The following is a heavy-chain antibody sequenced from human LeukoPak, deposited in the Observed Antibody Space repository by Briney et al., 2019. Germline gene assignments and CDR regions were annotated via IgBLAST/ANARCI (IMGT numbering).Heavy chain of an antibody. J-gene: IGHJ4*02. CDR1: GYSISSGYY. V-gene: IGHV4-38-2*02. CDR3: ARGGYSGSYLYFDY. Sequence: SETLSLTCTVSGYSISSGYYWGWIRQPPGKGLEWIGSIYHSGSTYYNPSLKSRVTISVDTSKNQFSLKLSSVTAADTAVYYCARGGYSGSYLYFDYWGQGTLVTVSS. CDR2: IYHSGST. D-gene: IGHD1-26*01.